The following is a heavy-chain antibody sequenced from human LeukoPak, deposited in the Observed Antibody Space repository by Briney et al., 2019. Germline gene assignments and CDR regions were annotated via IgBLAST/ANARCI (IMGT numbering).Heavy chain of an antibody. CDR1: GFTFSNYN. J-gene: IGHJ3*02. Sequence: GGSLRLSCAASGFTFSNYNMNWVRQAPGKGLEWVANIKQDGSEKYYVDSVKGRFTISRDNAKNSLYLQMNSLRAEDTAVYYCARGKGWSLGAFDIWGQGTMVTVSS. CDR2: IKQDGSEK. V-gene: IGHV3-7*01. D-gene: IGHD6-19*01. CDR3: ARGKGWSLGAFDI.